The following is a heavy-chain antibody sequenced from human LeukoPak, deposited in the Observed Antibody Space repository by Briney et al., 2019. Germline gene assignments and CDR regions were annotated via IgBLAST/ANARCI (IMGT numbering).Heavy chain of an antibody. CDR2: INHSGST. J-gene: IGHJ4*02. CDR3: ARVDHYDFWSGYLDY. CDR1: GGSFSGYY. D-gene: IGHD3-3*01. V-gene: IGHV4-34*01. Sequence: PSETLSLTCAVYGGSFSGYYWSWIRQPPGKGLEWIGEINHSGSTNYNPSLKSRVTISVDTSKNQFSLKLSSVTAADTAVHYCARVDHYDFWSGYLDYWGQGTLVTVSS.